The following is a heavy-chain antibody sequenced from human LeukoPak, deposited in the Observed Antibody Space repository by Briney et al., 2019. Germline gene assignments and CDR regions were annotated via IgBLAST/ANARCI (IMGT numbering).Heavy chain of an antibody. D-gene: IGHD1-1*01. CDR1: GYTFTARA. V-gene: IGHV1-2*06. CDR3: ATDYTDTWTGFDY. CDR2: IKANSDDT. Sequence: ASVKVSCKASGYTFTARAMYWVRQAPGQGLEWMGQIKANSDDTNYAQKFQDRVTMTRDMSVSTAYMELRSLRSDDTAVYYCATDYTDTWTGFDYWGQGTLVTVSS. J-gene: IGHJ4*02.